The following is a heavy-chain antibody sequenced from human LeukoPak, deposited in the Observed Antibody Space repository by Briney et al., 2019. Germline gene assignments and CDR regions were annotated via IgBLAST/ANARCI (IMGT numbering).Heavy chain of an antibody. CDR1: GYTFTGYY. J-gene: IGHJ6*02. Sequence: ASVKVSCKASGYTFTGYYMHWLRQAPGQGLEWMGWINPNSGGTNYAQKFQGRVTMTRDTSISTAYMELSRLRSDDTAVYYCASSPVRGYYYYYGMDVWGQGTTVTVSS. D-gene: IGHD6-13*01. CDR2: INPNSGGT. V-gene: IGHV1-2*02. CDR3: ASSPVRGYYYYYGMDV.